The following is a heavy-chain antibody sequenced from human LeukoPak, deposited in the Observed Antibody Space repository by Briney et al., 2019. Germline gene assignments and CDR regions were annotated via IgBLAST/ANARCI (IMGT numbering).Heavy chain of an antibody. J-gene: IGHJ5*02. CDR3: AKDHTAAGTGWYDP. D-gene: IGHD6-13*01. Sequence: GGSLRLSCAASGFTFDDYAMHWVRQAPGKGLEWVSGISWNSGSIGYADSVKGRFTISRDNAKNSLYLQMNSLRAEDTALYYCAKDHTAAGTGWYDPWGQGTLVTVSS. V-gene: IGHV3-9*01. CDR2: ISWNSGSI. CDR1: GFTFDDYA.